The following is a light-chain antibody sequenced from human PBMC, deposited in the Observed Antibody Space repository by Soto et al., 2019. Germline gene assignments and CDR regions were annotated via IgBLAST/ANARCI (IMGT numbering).Light chain of an antibody. CDR2: DAS. Sequence: EIVFTQSPGTLSLSPGERSTLSCMAIQSVSSSYLAWYQQKPGQAPRLLIYDASNRATGIPDRFSGSGSGTDFTLTISSLEPEDFAVYYCQQRSNWPPRTVGPVTKVDIK. CDR1: QSVSSSY. V-gene: IGKV3D-20*02. J-gene: IGKJ1*01. CDR3: QQRSNWPPRT.